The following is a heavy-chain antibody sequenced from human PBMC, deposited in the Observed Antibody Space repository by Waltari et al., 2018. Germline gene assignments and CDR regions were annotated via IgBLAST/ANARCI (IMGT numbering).Heavy chain of an antibody. D-gene: IGHD1-26*01. CDR2: INYSGRT. CDR1: GGSFSGYY. V-gene: IGHV4-34*01. CDR3: AGTPVGVTFLYFDY. Sequence: QVQLQQWGAGLLKPSETLSLTCAVYGGSFSGYYWSWIRQSPGKGLEWIGEINYSGRTKYNPYLKSRVTISIDTSKTQFSLELTSVTGADTAVYYCAGTPVGVTFLYFDYWGQGTLVTVSS. J-gene: IGHJ4*02.